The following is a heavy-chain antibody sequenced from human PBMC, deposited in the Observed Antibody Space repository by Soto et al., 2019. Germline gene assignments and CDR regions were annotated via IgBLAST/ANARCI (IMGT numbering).Heavy chain of an antibody. D-gene: IGHD3-22*01. CDR2: ISAYNGNT. Sequence: QVQLVQSGAEVKKPGASVKVSCKASGYTFTSYGISWVRQAPGQGLEWMGWISAYNGNTNYAQKIQGRVTMTTDTATSTAYMELRSLRSEYKAVYYCSRAVDYYYSSGYYTHEYFQHWGQGTLVTVSS. J-gene: IGHJ1*01. CDR1: GYTFTSYG. V-gene: IGHV1-18*01. CDR3: SRAVDYYYSSGYYTHEYFQH.